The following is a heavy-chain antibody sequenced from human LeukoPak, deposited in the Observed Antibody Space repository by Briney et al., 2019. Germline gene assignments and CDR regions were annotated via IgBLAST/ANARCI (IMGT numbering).Heavy chain of an antibody. D-gene: IGHD3-10*01. CDR3: ARDFYGSGPVNWFDP. CDR2: IYHSGST. J-gene: IGHJ5*02. CDR1: GGSISSSNW. Sequence: SGTLSLTCAVSGGSISSSNWWSWVRQPPGKGLEWIGEIYHSGSTNYNPSLKSRVTISVDKSKNQFSLKLSSVTAADTAVYYCARDFYGSGPVNWFDPWGQGTLVTVSS. V-gene: IGHV4-4*02.